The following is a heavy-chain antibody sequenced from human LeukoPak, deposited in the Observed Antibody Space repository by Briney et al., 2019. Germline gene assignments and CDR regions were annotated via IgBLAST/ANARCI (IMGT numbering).Heavy chain of an antibody. Sequence: GESLKISCKGSGYSFTSYWIGWVRQMPGKGLGWMGIIYPGDSDTRYSPSFQGQVTISADKSISTAYLQWSSLKASDTAMYYCARGLYYYGSGSSGYYMDVWGKGTTVTISS. J-gene: IGHJ6*03. CDR3: ARGLYYYGSGSSGYYMDV. V-gene: IGHV5-51*01. CDR2: IYPGDSDT. D-gene: IGHD3-10*01. CDR1: GYSFTSYW.